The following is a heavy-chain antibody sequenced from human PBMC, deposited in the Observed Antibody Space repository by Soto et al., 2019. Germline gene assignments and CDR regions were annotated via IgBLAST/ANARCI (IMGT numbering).Heavy chain of an antibody. CDR2: ISSSSSTI. J-gene: IGHJ4*02. CDR1: GFTFSSYS. V-gene: IGHV3-48*02. CDR3: ARRQSYYYGSGSYSRNYFDY. Sequence: EVQLVESGGGLVQPGGSLRLSCAASGFTFSSYSMNWVRQAPGKGLEWVSYISSSSSTIYYADSVKGRFTISRDNAKNSLYLQMNSLRDEDTAVYYCARRQSYYYGSGSYSRNYFDYWGQGTLVTVSS. D-gene: IGHD3-10*01.